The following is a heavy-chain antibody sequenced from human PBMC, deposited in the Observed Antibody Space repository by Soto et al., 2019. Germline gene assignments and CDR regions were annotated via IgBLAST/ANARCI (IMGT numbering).Heavy chain of an antibody. CDR3: ATEIALQSPFASDI. CDR2: ISAYNGNT. CDR1: GYTFTSYG. V-gene: IGHV1-18*01. J-gene: IGHJ3*02. Sequence: ASVKVSCKASGYTFTSYGISWVRQAPGQGLEWMGWISAYNGNTNYAQKLQGRVTMTTDTSTNTAYMELSSLRSDDTAVYYCATEIALQSPFASDIWGQGTLVTVSS. D-gene: IGHD3-22*01.